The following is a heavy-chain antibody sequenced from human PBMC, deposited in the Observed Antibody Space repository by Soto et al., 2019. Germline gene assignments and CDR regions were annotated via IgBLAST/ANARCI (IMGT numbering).Heavy chain of an antibody. CDR3: ARGHPLRIWFDP. CDR2: VNYLGRT. Sequence: PSETLSLTCIVSGASISNTNYYWGWIRQPPGKGLEWIGIVNYLGRTYHSPSLKSRVTISVDTSKNQFSLKLSSVTAADTAVYYCARGHPLRIWFDPWGQGTLVTVSS. CDR1: GASISNTNYY. D-gene: IGHD3-16*01. V-gene: IGHV4-39*07. J-gene: IGHJ5*02.